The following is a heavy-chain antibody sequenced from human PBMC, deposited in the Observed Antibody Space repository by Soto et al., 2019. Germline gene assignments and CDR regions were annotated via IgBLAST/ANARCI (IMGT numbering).Heavy chain of an antibody. CDR3: ARVGSSCHSGGCYYYYGLGV. J-gene: IGHJ6*02. D-gene: IGHD1-26*01. CDR2: IYYSGST. V-gene: IGHV4-61*01. Sequence: QVRLQESGPGLVKPSETLSLSCLVSGDSVGNGPYYWSWIRQSPGEGLEWIAYIYYSGSTNVNPSLESRVNISTDMSKNQFFLELRSVTAADAAVYFCARVGSSCHSGGCYYYYGLGVWGQGTTVAISS. CDR1: GDSVGNGPYY.